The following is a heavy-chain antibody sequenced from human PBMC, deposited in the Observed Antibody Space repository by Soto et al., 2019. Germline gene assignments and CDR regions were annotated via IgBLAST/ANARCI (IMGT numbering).Heavy chain of an antibody. Sequence: GGSLRLSCAASGFTFSSYAMSWVRQAPGKGLEWVSAISGSGGSTYYADSVKGRFTISRDNSKNTLYLQMNSLRAEDTAVYYCAKDYGHSGYDWYAFDIWGQGTMVTVSS. CDR1: GFTFSSYA. V-gene: IGHV3-23*01. CDR3: AKDYGHSGYDWYAFDI. CDR2: ISGSGGST. D-gene: IGHD5-12*01. J-gene: IGHJ3*02.